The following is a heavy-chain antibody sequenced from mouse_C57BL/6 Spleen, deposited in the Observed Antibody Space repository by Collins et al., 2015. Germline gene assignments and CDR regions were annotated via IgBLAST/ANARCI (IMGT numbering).Heavy chain of an antibody. CDR1: GHTFTSYW. V-gene: IGHV1-52*01. D-gene: IGHD1-2*01. CDR3: ARRGTTAYYAMDY. Sequence: QVQLQQPGAELVRPGSSVKLSCKASGHTFTSYWMHWVKQRPIQGLEWIGNIDPSDSETHYNQKFKDKATLTVDKSSSTAYMQLSSLTSEDSAVYYCARRGTTAYYAMDYWGQGTSVTVSS. CDR2: IDPSDSET. J-gene: IGHJ4*01.